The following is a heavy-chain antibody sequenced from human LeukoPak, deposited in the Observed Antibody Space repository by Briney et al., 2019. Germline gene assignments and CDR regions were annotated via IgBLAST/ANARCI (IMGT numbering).Heavy chain of an antibody. CDR3: ARASQWLAFDD. Sequence: GGSLRLSCAASGFTVSSNYMTWVRQAPGKGLEWVSVIYSGGSTSYSDSVKGRFTISRDNSKNTLCLQMNSLRVEDTAVYFCARASQWLAFDDWGQGTLVTVSS. CDR1: GFTVSSNY. CDR2: IYSGGST. D-gene: IGHD6-19*01. J-gene: IGHJ4*02. V-gene: IGHV3-66*01.